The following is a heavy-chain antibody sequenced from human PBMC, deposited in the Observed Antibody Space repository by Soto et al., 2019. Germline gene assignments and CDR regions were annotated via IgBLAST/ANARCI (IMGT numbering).Heavy chain of an antibody. CDR1: GGSFSSYY. J-gene: IGHJ5*02. CDR2: VYPRGST. D-gene: IGHD2-2*01. Sequence: QVQLQESGPGLVKPSETLSLSCTVSGGSFSSYYCNWVRKSAGRGLEWIGRVYPRGSTTYNPSLKSRLCMSVDTSKNQFSLRLTSVTAADTAVYYCATGRSEVVPGAMDTWGRGTLVTVSS. CDR3: ATGRSEVVPGAMDT. V-gene: IGHV4-4*07.